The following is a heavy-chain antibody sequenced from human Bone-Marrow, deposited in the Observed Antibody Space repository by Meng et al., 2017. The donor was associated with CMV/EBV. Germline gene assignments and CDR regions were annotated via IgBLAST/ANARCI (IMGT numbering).Heavy chain of an antibody. Sequence: GESLKISCAASGFIFRTYWMHWVRQAPGEGLGWVSRIKSDGGATSYADSVKGRFTVSRDNAKNTLYLQMNSLRADDTAVYYCARTEKGAGTSTLFFDLWGQGTLVTVSS. CDR2: IKSDGGAT. CDR1: GFIFRTYW. D-gene: IGHD1-26*01. J-gene: IGHJ4*02. CDR3: ARTEKGAGTSTLFFDL. V-gene: IGHV3-74*01.